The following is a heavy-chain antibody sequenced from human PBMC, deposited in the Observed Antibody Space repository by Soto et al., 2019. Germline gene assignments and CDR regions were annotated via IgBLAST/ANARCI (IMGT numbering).Heavy chain of an antibody. CDR3: ARRASGSYYDY. Sequence: EVQLLESGGGLVQPGGSLRLSCAASGFTFSSYAMRWVRQAPVKGLEWVSALSGSGGSTYYADSVKGRFTISRDNSKNTLYLQMNSLRAEDTPVYYCARRASGSYYDYWGQGTLVTVSS. CDR1: GFTFSSYA. D-gene: IGHD1-26*01. CDR2: LSGSGGST. J-gene: IGHJ4*02. V-gene: IGHV3-23*01.